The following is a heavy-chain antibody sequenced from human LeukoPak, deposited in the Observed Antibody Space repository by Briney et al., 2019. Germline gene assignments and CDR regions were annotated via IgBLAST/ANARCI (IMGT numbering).Heavy chain of an antibody. CDR3: ARAGIAVAGIYY. Sequence: ASMKVSCKASGYTFTGYYMYWVRQAPGQGLEWMGWINPNSGGTNYAQKFQGRVTMTRDTSISTAYMELSRLRSDDTAVYYCARAGIAVAGIYYWGQGTLVTVSS. D-gene: IGHD6-19*01. J-gene: IGHJ4*02. CDR2: INPNSGGT. CDR1: GYTFTGYY. V-gene: IGHV1-2*02.